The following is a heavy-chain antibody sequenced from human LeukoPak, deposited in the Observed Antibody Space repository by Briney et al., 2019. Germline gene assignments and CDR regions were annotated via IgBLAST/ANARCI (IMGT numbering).Heavy chain of an antibody. CDR3: ARDVDYANPRHDY. CDR1: GFTFSSYS. V-gene: IGHV3-21*01. Sequence: GGSLRLSCAASGFTFSSYSMNWVHQAPGKGLEWVSSISSSSSYIYYADSVKGRFTISRDNAKNSLYLQMNSLRAEDTAVYYCARDVDYANPRHDYWGQGTLVTVSS. D-gene: IGHD4/OR15-4a*01. J-gene: IGHJ4*02. CDR2: ISSSSSYI.